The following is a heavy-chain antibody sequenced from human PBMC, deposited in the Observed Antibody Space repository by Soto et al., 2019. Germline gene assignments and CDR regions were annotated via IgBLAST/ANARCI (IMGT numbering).Heavy chain of an antibody. CDR3: ARDFEYSSSSIDY. J-gene: IGHJ4*02. D-gene: IGHD6-6*01. Sequence: GSLRLSCAASGFTVSSYGMHWVRQAPGKGLEWVAVIWYDGINKYYADSVKGRFTISRDNSKNTLYLQMNSLRAEDTAVYYCARDFEYSSSSIDYWGQGTLVTVSS. CDR2: IWYDGINK. V-gene: IGHV3-33*01. CDR1: GFTVSSYG.